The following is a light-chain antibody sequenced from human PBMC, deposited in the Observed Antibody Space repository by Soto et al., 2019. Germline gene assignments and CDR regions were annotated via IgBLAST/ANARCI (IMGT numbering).Light chain of an antibody. Sequence: QSVLTQPPSVSAAPGQKVTISCSGSSYIIGNNYVSWYQQLPGTAPKLLIYDNNKRPSGIPDRFSGSKSGTSATLGITGLQTGDVADYYCGTWDSSLSAVVFGGGTKVTVL. CDR2: DNN. CDR3: GTWDSSLSAVV. CDR1: SYIIGNNY. J-gene: IGLJ2*01. V-gene: IGLV1-51*01.